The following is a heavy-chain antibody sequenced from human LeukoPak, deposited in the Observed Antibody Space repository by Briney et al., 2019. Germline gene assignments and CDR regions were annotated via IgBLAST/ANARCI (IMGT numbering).Heavy chain of an antibody. V-gene: IGHV4-34*01. CDR3: ARGRGYSNLYFDY. D-gene: IGHD4-11*01. CDR1: GGSFSGYY. J-gene: IGHJ4*02. CDR2: INHSGST. Sequence: SETLSLTCAVYGGSFSGYYWSWIRQPPGKGLEWIGEINHSGSTNYNPSLKSRVTISVDTSKNQFSLKLSSMTAADTAVYYCARGRGYSNLYFDYWGQGTLVTVSS.